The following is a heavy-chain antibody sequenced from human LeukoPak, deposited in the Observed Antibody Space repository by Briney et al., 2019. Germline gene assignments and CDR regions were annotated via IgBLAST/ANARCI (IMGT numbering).Heavy chain of an antibody. Sequence: SETLSLTCAVYGGSFSGYSWSWVRQPPGKGLEWIGEINHSGSINYNPSLRSRVTISVDTSKNQFSLRLSSVTAADTAVYYCARGTMTTVTYYFDYWGQGTLVTVSS. J-gene: IGHJ4*02. V-gene: IGHV4-34*01. CDR2: INHSGSI. D-gene: IGHD4-17*01. CDR1: GGSFSGYS. CDR3: ARGTMTTVTYYFDY.